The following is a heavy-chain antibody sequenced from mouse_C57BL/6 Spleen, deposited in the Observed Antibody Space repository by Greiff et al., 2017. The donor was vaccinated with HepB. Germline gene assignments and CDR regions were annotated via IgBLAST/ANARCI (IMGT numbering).Heavy chain of an antibody. CDR3: ARSPITTVVDWYFDV. CDR2: IDPEDGET. V-gene: IGHV14-2*01. CDR1: GFNIKDYY. J-gene: IGHJ1*03. D-gene: IGHD1-1*01. Sequence: VQLKESGAELVKPGASVKLSCTASGFNIKDYYMHWVKQRTEQGLEWIGRIDPEDGETKYAPKFQGKATITADTSSNTAYLQLSSLTSEDTAVYYCARSPITTVVDWYFDVWGTGTTVTVSS.